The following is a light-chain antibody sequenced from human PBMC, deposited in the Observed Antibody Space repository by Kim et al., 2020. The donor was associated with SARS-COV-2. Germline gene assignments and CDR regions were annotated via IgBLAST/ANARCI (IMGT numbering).Light chain of an antibody. CDR2: GVS. CDR3: QQYDSSPYT. CDR1: QSVNSNY. Sequence: LSPGERATLSCRASQSVNSNYLAWYQQKPGQAPRLLIYGVSSRATGIPDRFSGSGSGTDFTLTISRLESEDFAVYYCQQYDSSPYTFGQGTKLEI. J-gene: IGKJ2*01. V-gene: IGKV3-20*01.